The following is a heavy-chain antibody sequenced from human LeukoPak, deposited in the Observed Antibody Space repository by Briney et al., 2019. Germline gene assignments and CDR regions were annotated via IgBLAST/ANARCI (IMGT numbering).Heavy chain of an antibody. Sequence: ASVKASCKASGGTFSSYAISWVRQAPGQGLEWMGWINPNSGGTNYAQKFQGRVTMTRDTSISTAYMELSRLRSDDTAVYYCTRLIAVAGTAFDYWGQGTLVTVSS. CDR2: INPNSGGT. CDR1: GGTFSSYA. CDR3: TRLIAVAGTAFDY. D-gene: IGHD6-19*01. J-gene: IGHJ4*02. V-gene: IGHV1-2*02.